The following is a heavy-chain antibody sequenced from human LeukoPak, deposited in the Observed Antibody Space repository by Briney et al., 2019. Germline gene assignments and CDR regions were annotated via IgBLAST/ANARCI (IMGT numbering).Heavy chain of an antibody. V-gene: IGHV3-7*01. Sequence: PGGSLRLSCAASGFTFSSYWMNWVRQAPGKGLEWVANIKQDGSEKDYVDSVKGRFTISRDNAKNSLYLQMNSLRAEDTAVYYCARDYGGSSPFDYWGQGTLVTVSS. D-gene: IGHD4-23*01. J-gene: IGHJ4*02. CDR3: ARDYGGSSPFDY. CDR2: IKQDGSEK. CDR1: GFTFSSYW.